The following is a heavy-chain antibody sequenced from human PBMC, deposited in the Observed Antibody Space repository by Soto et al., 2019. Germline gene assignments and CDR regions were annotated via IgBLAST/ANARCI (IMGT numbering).Heavy chain of an antibody. J-gene: IGHJ4*02. Sequence: SETLSLTCTVSGGSISSGDYYWSWIRQPPGKGLEWIGYIYYSGSTYYNPSLKSRVTISVDTSKNQFSLKLSSVTAADTAVYYCARVGPRKPHYFDCWGQGTLVTVSS. CDR2: IYYSGST. CDR1: GGSISSGDYY. CDR3: ARVGPRKPHYFDC. V-gene: IGHV4-30-4*01.